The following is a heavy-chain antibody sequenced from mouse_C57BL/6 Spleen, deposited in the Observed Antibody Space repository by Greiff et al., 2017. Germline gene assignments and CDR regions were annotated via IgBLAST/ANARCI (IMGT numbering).Heavy chain of an antibody. CDR3: ARGAPCNFVRYFDV. CDR2: IYWDDDK. Sequence: QVTLKESGPGILQSSQTLSLTCSFSGFSLSTSGMGVSWLRQPSGKGLEWLAHIYWDDDKHYNPSLKSRLTISKDTSRNQVFLKITSVDTADTATYYCARGAPCNFVRYFDVWGTGTTVTVSS. CDR1: GFSLSTSGMG. D-gene: IGHD2-1*01. V-gene: IGHV8-12*01. J-gene: IGHJ1*03.